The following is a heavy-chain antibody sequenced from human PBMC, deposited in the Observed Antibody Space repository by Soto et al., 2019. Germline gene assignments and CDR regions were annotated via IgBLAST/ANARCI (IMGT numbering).Heavy chain of an antibody. CDR1: GFSFNNYW. CDR2: INSDGNLT. Sequence: GGSLRLSCAACGFSFNNYWMHWVRQAPGKGLVWVSRINSDGNLTNYADSVKGRFTISRDKAKNTMRLQMNCLRAEDKAVYYCARGISGAYDSTYDWWGQGTLVTVCS. CDR3: ARGISGAYDSTYDW. D-gene: IGHD5-12*01. J-gene: IGHJ4*02. V-gene: IGHV3-74*01.